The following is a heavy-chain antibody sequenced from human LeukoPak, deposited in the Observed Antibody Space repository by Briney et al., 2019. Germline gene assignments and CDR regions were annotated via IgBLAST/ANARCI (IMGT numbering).Heavy chain of an antibody. Sequence: SVEVSCKASGGTFSSYAISWVRQAPGQGLEWMGGIIPIFGTANYAQKFQGRVTITADESTSTAYMELSSLRSEDTAVYYCARDLYCSSTSCSDYWGQGTLVTVSS. V-gene: IGHV1-69*01. CDR2: IIPIFGTA. CDR3: ARDLYCSSTSCSDY. CDR1: GGTFSSYA. D-gene: IGHD2-2*01. J-gene: IGHJ4*02.